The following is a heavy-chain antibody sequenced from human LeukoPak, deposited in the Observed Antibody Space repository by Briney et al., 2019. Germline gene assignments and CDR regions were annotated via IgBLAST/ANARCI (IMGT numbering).Heavy chain of an antibody. CDR1: GYTFTSYA. V-gene: IGHV7-4-1*02. J-gene: IGHJ4*02. D-gene: IGHD3-3*01. Sequence: ASVKVSCKASGYTFTSYAMNWVRQAPGQGLEWMGWINTNTGNPTYAQGFTGRFVFSLDTSVSTAYLQISSLKAEDTAVYYCARGARTTSTIFGVVTTYTPDYWGQGTLVTVSS. CDR3: ARGARTTSTIFGVVTTYTPDY. CDR2: INTNTGNP.